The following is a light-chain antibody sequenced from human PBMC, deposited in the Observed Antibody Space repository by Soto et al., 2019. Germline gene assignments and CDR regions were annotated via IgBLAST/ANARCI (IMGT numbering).Light chain of an antibody. CDR3: QHYNNWPPLT. Sequence: EIVMTQSPATLSLSPGERATLSCRASQSISSNLAWYQQKPGQAPRLLIYGASTRAPDIPARFSGSGSGTEFTLTIGSLQSADFAVYYCQHYNNWPPLTFGGGTKVEIK. CDR1: QSISSN. CDR2: GAS. J-gene: IGKJ4*01. V-gene: IGKV3-15*01.